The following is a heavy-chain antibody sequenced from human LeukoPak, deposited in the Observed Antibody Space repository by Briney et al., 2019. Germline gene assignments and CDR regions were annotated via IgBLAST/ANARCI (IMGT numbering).Heavy chain of an antibody. V-gene: IGHV3-21*01. J-gene: IGHJ6*02. CDR2: ISSSSYI. D-gene: IGHD4-17*01. CDR3: ARELGDYSDYGMDV. Sequence: PGGSLRLSCAASGFTFSSYSMTWVRQAPGKGLEWVSSISSSSYIYYADSVKGRFTISRDNVKNSLYLQMNSLRAEDTAVYYCARELGDYSDYGMDVWGQGTTVTVSS. CDR1: GFTFSSYS.